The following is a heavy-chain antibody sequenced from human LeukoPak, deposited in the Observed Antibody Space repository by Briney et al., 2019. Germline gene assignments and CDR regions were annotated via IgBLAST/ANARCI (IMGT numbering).Heavy chain of an antibody. J-gene: IGHJ4*02. V-gene: IGHV3-21*04. CDR2: IGSSSTYI. CDR3: AKDHESDGYPCLDH. D-gene: IGHD3-22*01. CDR1: GFTFSSYT. Sequence: GGSLRLSCAASGFTFSSYTMNWVRQAPGKGLEWVSSIGSSSTYIYYADSVKGRFTISRDNAKDSLYLQMNSLRAEDTAVYYCAKDHESDGYPCLDHWGLGTLVTVSS.